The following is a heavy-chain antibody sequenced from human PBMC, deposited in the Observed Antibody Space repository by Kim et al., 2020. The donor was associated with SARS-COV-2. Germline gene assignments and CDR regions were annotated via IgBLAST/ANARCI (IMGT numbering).Heavy chain of an antibody. Sequence: GGSLRLSCAASGFSLDTFWMTWVRQAPGKGLEWVANIKGDASETHYVDSVKGRFTISRDNAKHSLDLQMNSLKAEDTAVYYCARHNSSPRFKYIYYYYGMDVWGRGTMVAVSS. CDR3: ARHNSSPRFKYIYYYYGMDV. D-gene: IGHD3-22*01. CDR2: IKGDASET. CDR1: GFSLDTFW. V-gene: IGHV3-7*01. J-gene: IGHJ6*02.